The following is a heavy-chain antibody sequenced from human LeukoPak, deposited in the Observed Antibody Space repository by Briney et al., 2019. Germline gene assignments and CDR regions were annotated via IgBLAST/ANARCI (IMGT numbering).Heavy chain of an antibody. CDR2: MNPNSGNT. CDR1: GYTFTSYD. Sequence: ASVKVSCKASGYTFTSYDINWVRQATGQGLEWMGWMNPNSGNTGYAQKFQGRVTITRNTSISTAYMELSSLRSEDTAVYYCASTLTAHHVDWYPVIHDAFDIWGQGTMVTVSS. D-gene: IGHD3-9*01. V-gene: IGHV1-8*03. CDR3: ASTLTAHHVDWYPVIHDAFDI. J-gene: IGHJ3*02.